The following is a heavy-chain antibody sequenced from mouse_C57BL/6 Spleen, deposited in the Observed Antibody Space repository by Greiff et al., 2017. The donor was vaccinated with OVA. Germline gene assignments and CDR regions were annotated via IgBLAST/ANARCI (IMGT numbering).Heavy chain of an antibody. J-gene: IGHJ1*03. CDR1: GYTFTDYN. CDR3: ARSYYGNYWYFDV. V-gene: IGHV1-22*01. D-gene: IGHD2-10*01. Sequence: EVKLQQSGPELVKPGASVKMSCKASGYTFTDYNMHWVKQSHGKSLEWIGYINPNNGGTSYNQKFKGKATLTVNKSSSTAYMELRSLTSEDSAVYYCARSYYGNYWYFDVWGTGTTVTVSS. CDR2: INPNNGGT.